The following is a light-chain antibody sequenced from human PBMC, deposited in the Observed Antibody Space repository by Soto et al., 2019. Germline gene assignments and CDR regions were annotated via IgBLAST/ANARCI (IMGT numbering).Light chain of an antibody. CDR3: HVWDSSSDHYV. J-gene: IGLJ1*01. CDR2: DDS. CDR1: NIGGKS. V-gene: IGLV3-21*02. Sequence: YELTHPPSLSVAPWQTARSTCGGNNIGGKSVHWYQQKPGQAPVLVVYDDSDRPSGIPDRFSGSNSGDTATLTIRRVEAGDEADYYCHVWDSSSDHYVFGTGTKVTVL.